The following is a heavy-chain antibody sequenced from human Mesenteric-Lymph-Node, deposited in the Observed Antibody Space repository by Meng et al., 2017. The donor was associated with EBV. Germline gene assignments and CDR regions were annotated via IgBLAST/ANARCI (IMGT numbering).Heavy chain of an antibody. J-gene: IGHJ4*02. CDR2: ISGSGGST. CDR3: AGHYDYISP. V-gene: IGHV3-23*01. D-gene: IGHD3-16*01. Sequence: QVLWFGGGLGQPGGSLRLSCATSGFNFTNHAMSWVRQAPGKGLEGVSAISGSGGSTYYADSVKGRFTISRDNSKNTLYLQMNSLRAEDTAVYYCAGHYDYISPWGQGTLVTVSS. CDR1: GFNFTNHA.